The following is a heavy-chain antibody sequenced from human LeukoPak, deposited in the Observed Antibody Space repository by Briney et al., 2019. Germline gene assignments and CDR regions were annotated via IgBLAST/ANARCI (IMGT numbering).Heavy chain of an antibody. D-gene: IGHD6-13*01. CDR2: MNPNSGNT. J-gene: IGHJ5*02. CDR1: GYTFTGYY. V-gene: IGHV1-8*03. CDR3: ARGDSLSSSYNWFDP. Sequence: GASVKVSCKASGYTFTGYYMHWVRQATGQGLEWMGWMNPNSGNTGYAQKFQGRVTITRNTSISTAYMELSSLRSEDTAVYYCARGDSLSSSYNWFDPWGQGTLVTVSS.